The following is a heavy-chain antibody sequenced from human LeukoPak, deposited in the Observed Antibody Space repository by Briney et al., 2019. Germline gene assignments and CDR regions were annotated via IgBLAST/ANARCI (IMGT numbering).Heavy chain of an antibody. CDR3: TTDQYDILTGYYMGYFDY. D-gene: IGHD3-9*01. CDR1: GFIFSKAW. J-gene: IGHJ4*02. V-gene: IGHV3-15*01. CDR2: IKSKTDGGTT. Sequence: PGGSLRLSCAASGFIFSKAWMSWVRQAPGKGLEWVGRIKSKTDGGTTDYAAPVKGRFTISRDDSKNTPYLQMNSLKTEDTAVYYCTTDQYDILTGYYMGYFDYWGQGTLVTVSS.